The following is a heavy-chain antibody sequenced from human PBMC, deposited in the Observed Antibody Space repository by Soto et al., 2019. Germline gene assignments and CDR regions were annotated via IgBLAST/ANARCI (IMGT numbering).Heavy chain of an antibody. CDR1: GYTFTGYY. V-gene: IGHV1-2*02. CDR2: INPNSGGT. CDR3: ARGPDIVVVPAAIDIRYNWFDP. Sequence: ASVKVSCKASGYTFTGYYMHWVRQAPGQGLEWMGWINPNSGGTNYAQKFQGRVTMTRNTSISTAYMELSSLRSEDTAVYYCARGPDIVVVPAAIDIRYNWFDPWGQGTLVTVSS. D-gene: IGHD2-2*01. J-gene: IGHJ5*02.